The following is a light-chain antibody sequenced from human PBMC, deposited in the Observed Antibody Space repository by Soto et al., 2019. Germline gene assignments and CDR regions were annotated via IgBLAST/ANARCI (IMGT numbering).Light chain of an antibody. V-gene: IGKV4-1*01. CDR1: QSVLYSSDNKNY. CDR3: QQYDSTPWT. CDR2: WAS. Sequence: DLVMTQSPDSLAVSLGERATINCKSSQSVLYSSDNKNYLAWYQQKPGQPLKLLIYWASTRESGVPDRFSGSGSGTDFTLTICSLQAEDVAVYYCQQYDSTPWTFGQGTKVEIK. J-gene: IGKJ1*01.